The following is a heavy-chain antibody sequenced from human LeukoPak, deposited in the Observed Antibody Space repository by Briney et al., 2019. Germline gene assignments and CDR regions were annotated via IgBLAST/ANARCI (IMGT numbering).Heavy chain of an antibody. CDR1: GFTFDDYA. CDR3: AKYQPYSSGWELDY. V-gene: IGHV3-23*01. D-gene: IGHD6-19*01. Sequence: PGRSLRLSCAASGFTFDDYAMHWVRQAPGKGLEWVSGISGSGGSTYYADSVKGRFTISRDNSKNTLYLQMNSLRAEDTAVYYCAKYQPYSSGWELDYWGQGTLVTVSS. CDR2: ISGSGGST. J-gene: IGHJ4*02.